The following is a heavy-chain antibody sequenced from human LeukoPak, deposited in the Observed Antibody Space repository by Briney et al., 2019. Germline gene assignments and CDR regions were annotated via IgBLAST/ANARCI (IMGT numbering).Heavy chain of an antibody. Sequence: GGPVRLSCSASGFPFSSYAMHWARQAPGKGLEYVSAISDSGGSTYYADSVKGRFTISRDNSKNTLYIQMSSLRAEDTAVYFCVRGYSFGPYGMDVWGQGTTVSASS. V-gene: IGHV3-64*05. CDR3: VRGYSFGPYGMDV. CDR1: GFPFSSYA. CDR2: ISDSGGST. D-gene: IGHD2-15*01. J-gene: IGHJ6*02.